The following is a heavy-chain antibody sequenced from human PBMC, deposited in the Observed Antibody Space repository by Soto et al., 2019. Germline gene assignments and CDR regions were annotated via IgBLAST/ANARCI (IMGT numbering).Heavy chain of an antibody. D-gene: IGHD2-21*02. Sequence: PGGSLRLSCAASGFTFSSYAMSWVRQAPGKGLEWVSAISGSGGSTYYADSVKGRFTISRDNSKNTLYLQMNSLRAEDTAVYYCAKILAYCGGDCYSDLDYWGQGTLVTVSS. V-gene: IGHV3-23*01. CDR3: AKILAYCGGDCYSDLDY. CDR1: GFTFSSYA. J-gene: IGHJ4*02. CDR2: ISGSGGST.